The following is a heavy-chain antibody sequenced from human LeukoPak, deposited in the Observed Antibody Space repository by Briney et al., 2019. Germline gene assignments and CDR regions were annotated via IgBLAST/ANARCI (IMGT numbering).Heavy chain of an antibody. CDR1: GGSISSSSYY. CDR3: ARGEEWTDTPKIAAAGTSWFDP. D-gene: IGHD6-13*01. CDR2: IYYSGST. J-gene: IGHJ5*02. V-gene: IGHV4-39*07. Sequence: SETLSLTCTVSGGSISSSSYYWGWIRQPPGKGLEWIGSIYYSGSTYYNPSLKSRVTISVDTSKNQFSLKLSSVTAADTAVYYCARGEEWTDTPKIAAAGTSWFDPWGQGTLVTVSS.